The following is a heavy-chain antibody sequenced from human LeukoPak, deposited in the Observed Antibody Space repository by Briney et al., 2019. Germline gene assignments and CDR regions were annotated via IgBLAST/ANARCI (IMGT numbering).Heavy chain of an antibody. Sequence: GGSLRLSCAASGFTFSSYSMNWVRQAPGKGLEWVSSISSSSSYIYYADSVKGRFTISRDNAKNSLYLQMNSLRAEDTALYYCAKFSRSGWYYFDYWGQGTLVTVSS. D-gene: IGHD6-19*01. J-gene: IGHJ4*02. V-gene: IGHV3-21*04. CDR3: AKFSRSGWYYFDY. CDR1: GFTFSSYS. CDR2: ISSSSSYI.